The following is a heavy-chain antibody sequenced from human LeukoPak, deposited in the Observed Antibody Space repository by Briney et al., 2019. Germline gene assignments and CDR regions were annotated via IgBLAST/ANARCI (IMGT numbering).Heavy chain of an antibody. D-gene: IGHD3-3*01. CDR3: ARDRVYYDFWSGFTPNYYYYGMDV. CDR1: GYTFTSYD. V-gene: IGHV1-8*01. Sequence: ASVKVSCKASGYTFTSYDINWVRQATGQGLEWMGWMNPNSGNTGYAQKFQGRVTMTRNTSISTAYMELSSLRSEDTAVYHCARDRVYYDFWSGFTPNYYYYGMDVWGQGTTVTVSS. CDR2: MNPNSGNT. J-gene: IGHJ6*02.